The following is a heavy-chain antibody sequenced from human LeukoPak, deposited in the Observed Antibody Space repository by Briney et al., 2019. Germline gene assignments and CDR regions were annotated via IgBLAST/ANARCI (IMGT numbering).Heavy chain of an antibody. D-gene: IGHD4-17*01. J-gene: IGHJ4*02. V-gene: IGHV3-30-3*01. Sequence: GGSLRLSCAASGFTFSTYAMHWVRQAPGKGLEWVAVISYDGSNKYYADSVKGRFTISRDNSKNTLYMQMNSLRAEDTAVYYCARGRMTTVTTMRAYRYYFDYWGQGTLVTVSS. CDR1: GFTFSTYA. CDR3: ARGRMTTVTTMRAYRYYFDY. CDR2: ISYDGSNK.